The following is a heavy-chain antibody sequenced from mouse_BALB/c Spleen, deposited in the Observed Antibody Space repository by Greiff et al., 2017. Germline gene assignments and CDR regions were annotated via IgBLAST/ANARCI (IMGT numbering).Heavy chain of an antibody. J-gene: IGHJ4*01. V-gene: IGHV5-12-2*01. CDR2: ISNGGGST. CDR1: GFTFSSYT. CDR3: ARHGPYAMDY. Sequence: EVQVVESGGGLVQPGGSLKLSCAASGFTFSSYTMSWVRQTPEKRLEWVAYISNGGGSTYYPDTVKGRFTISRDNAKNTLYLQMSSLKSEDTAMYYCARHGPYAMDYWGQGTSVTVSS.